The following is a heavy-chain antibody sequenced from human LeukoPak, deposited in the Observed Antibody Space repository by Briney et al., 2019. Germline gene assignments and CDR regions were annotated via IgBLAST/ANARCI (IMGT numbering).Heavy chain of an antibody. V-gene: IGHV3-23*01. CDR3: AIDPNWGTHS. CDR1: GFTFSTYT. CDR2: IGNNGGGI. D-gene: IGHD7-27*01. J-gene: IGHJ4*02. Sequence: GGSLRLSCAASGFTFSTYTMYWVRHPPGKRLEWVSIIGNNGGGIHYADSVKGRFTISRDNSKNALYLQVNSLRVEDTAVYYCAIDPNWGTHSWGQGVLVTVSS.